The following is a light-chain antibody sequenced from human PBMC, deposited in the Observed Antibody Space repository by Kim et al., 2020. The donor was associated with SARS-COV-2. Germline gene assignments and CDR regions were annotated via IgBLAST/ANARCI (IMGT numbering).Light chain of an antibody. J-gene: IGKJ5*01. CDR1: QSFRSSY. CDR2: GAS. CDR3: QQHGGSPRIT. V-gene: IGKV3-20*01. Sequence: PWERATPARRASQSFRSSYLALSRQKPGQAPSPLIYGASNRATDIPDRFSGSGSGTDFTLTISRLEPEDFAVYYCQQHGGSPRITFGQGTRLEIK.